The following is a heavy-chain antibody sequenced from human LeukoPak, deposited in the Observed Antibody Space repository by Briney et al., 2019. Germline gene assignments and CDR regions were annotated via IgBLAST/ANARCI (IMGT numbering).Heavy chain of an antibody. Sequence: SETLSLTCAVYGGYFSGYYWSWIRQPPGKGLEWIGEINHSGSTNYNPSLKSRVTISVDTSKNQFSLKLSSVTAADTAVYYCARREWIGGRITMVRGVKFDYWGQGTLVTVSS. D-gene: IGHD3-10*01. V-gene: IGHV4-34*01. CDR1: GGYFSGYY. CDR2: INHSGST. J-gene: IGHJ4*02. CDR3: ARREWIGGRITMVRGVKFDY.